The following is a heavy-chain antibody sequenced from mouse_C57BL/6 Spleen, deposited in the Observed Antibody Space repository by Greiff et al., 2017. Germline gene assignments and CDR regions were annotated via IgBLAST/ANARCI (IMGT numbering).Heavy chain of an antibody. Sequence: QVQLQQSGAELVRPGTSVKMSCKASGYTFTNYWIGWAKQRPGHGLAWIGDIYPGGGYTNYNEKFKGKATLTADKSSSTAYMQVSSLTSEDSAIYYCARSSYDYDGAWFAYWGQGTLVTVSA. J-gene: IGHJ3*01. V-gene: IGHV1-63*01. CDR2: IYPGGGYT. CDR3: ARSSYDYDGAWFAY. CDR1: GYTFTNYW. D-gene: IGHD2-4*01.